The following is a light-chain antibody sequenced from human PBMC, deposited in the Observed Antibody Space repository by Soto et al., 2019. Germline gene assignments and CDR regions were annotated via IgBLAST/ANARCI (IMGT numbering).Light chain of an antibody. V-gene: IGKV3-15*01. CDR2: GAS. Sequence: EIVMTQSPATLSVSPGERATLSCRASQSVSSNLAWYQQKPGQAPRLLMYGASTRATCIPARYSGSGYGTEFPLTISSLQSEDFAVYYCQQYHNWPPITFGQGTRLDLK. J-gene: IGKJ5*01. CDR1: QSVSSN. CDR3: QQYHNWPPIT.